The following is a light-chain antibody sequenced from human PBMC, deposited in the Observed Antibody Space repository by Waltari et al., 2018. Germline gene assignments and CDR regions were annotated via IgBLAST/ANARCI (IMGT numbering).Light chain of an antibody. V-gene: IGLV1-40*01. CDR1: SSNIGAGYD. CDR2: GNS. J-gene: IGLJ2*01. Sequence: QSVLTQPPSVSGPPGQRVTISCTGRSSNIGAGYDVHWYQQLPGAAPKVVIYGNSNRPSGVPDRFSGSKSGTSASLAITGLQADDEADYYCQSYDSSLSGSVFGGGTKLTVL. CDR3: QSYDSSLSGSV.